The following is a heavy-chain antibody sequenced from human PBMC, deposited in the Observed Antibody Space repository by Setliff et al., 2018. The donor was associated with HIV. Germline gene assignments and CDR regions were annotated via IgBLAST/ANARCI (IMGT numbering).Heavy chain of an antibody. D-gene: IGHD3-10*01. V-gene: IGHV1-69*10. CDR2: FIPVLDIT. Sequence: SVKVSCKASGGTSNKSAINWVRQAPGQGLEWMGQFIPVLDITNYAQKFQGRVTITADASSSTMYLELSGLRSGDTAVYYCAGPRGDEAFDIWGQGTMVTVSS. CDR1: GGTSNKSA. J-gene: IGHJ3*02. CDR3: AGPRGDEAFDI.